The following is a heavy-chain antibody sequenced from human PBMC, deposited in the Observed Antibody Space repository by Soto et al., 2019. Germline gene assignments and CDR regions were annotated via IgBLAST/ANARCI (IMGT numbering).Heavy chain of an antibody. CDR2: INPNSGGT. CDR3: ARAGGGRAFDI. Sequence: ASVKVSCKASGYTFTGYYMHWVRQAPGQGLEWMGWINPNSGGTNYAQKFQGRVTITADESTSTAYMELSSLRSEDTAVYYCARAGGGRAFDIWGQGTMVTVSS. V-gene: IGHV1-2*02. J-gene: IGHJ3*02. D-gene: IGHD3-16*01. CDR1: GYTFTGYY.